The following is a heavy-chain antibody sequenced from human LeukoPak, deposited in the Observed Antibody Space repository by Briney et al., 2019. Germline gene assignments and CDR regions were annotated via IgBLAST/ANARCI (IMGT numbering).Heavy chain of an antibody. D-gene: IGHD6-13*01. CDR1: GFTFGDYA. CDR2: ISSNGGST. V-gene: IGHV3-64*01. CDR3: AREVQQQSGGVAVYYYYYMDV. J-gene: IGHJ6*03. Sequence: PGGSLRLSCTASGFTFGDYAMSWVRQAPGKGLEYVSAISSNGGSTYYANSVKGRFTISRDNSKNTLYLQMGSLRAEDMAVYYCAREVQQQSGGVAVYYYYYMDVWGKGTTVTVSS.